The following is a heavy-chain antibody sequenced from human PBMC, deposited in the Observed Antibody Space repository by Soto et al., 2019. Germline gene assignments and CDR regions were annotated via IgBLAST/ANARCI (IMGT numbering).Heavy chain of an antibody. J-gene: IGHJ4*02. V-gene: IGHV3-23*01. CDR1: GFTFSSYA. CDR2: ISGSVGST. CDR3: AKDQIPGSSGWYDY. D-gene: IGHD6-19*01. Sequence: GGSLRLSCAASGFTFSSYAMSWVRQAPGKGLEWVSAISGSVGSTYYAVSVKGRFTISRDNSKNTLYLQMNSLRAEDTAVYYCAKDQIPGSSGWYDYWGQGTLVTVSS.